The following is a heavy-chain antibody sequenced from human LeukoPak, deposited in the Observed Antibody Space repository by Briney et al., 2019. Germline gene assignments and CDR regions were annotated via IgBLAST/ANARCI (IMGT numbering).Heavy chain of an antibody. CDR1: GFTFSSYG. CDR2: IRYDGSNK. Sequence: PGGSLRLSCAASGFTFSSYGMHWVRQAPGKGLEWVAFIRYDGSNKYYADSVKGRFTISRDNSKNTLYLQMNSLRAEDTAVYYCASNYYDSSGYYVDAFDIWGQGTMVTVSS. CDR3: ASNYYDSSGYYVDAFDI. D-gene: IGHD3-22*01. J-gene: IGHJ3*02. V-gene: IGHV3-30*02.